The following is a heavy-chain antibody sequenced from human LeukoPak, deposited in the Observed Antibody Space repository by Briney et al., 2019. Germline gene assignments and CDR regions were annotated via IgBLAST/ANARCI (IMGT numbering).Heavy chain of an antibody. CDR3: ARRCSGGSCSYYYYGMDV. D-gene: IGHD2-15*01. CDR2: IYYSGST. Sequence: SETLSLTCTVSGGSISSYYWSWIRQPPGKGLEWIGYIYYSGSTNYNPSLKSRVTISVDTSKNQFSLKLSSVTAADTAVYYCARRCSGGSCSYYYYGMDVWXQGTTVTVSS. CDR1: GGSISSYY. J-gene: IGHJ6*01. V-gene: IGHV4-59*08.